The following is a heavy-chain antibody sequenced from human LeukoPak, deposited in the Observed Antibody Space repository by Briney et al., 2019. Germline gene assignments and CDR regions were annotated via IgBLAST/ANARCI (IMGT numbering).Heavy chain of an antibody. CDR2: IWYDGSNK. V-gene: IGHV3-33*01. D-gene: IGHD6-6*01. Sequence: PGGSLRLSCAVSGFTFSSYGMDWVRQAPGEGLEWVALIWYDGSNKYYADFVKGRFTISRDNPKTPLYLQMNSLRAEDTAVYYCARDRISRIAARLNNWFDPWGQGTLVTVSS. J-gene: IGHJ5*02. CDR1: GFTFSSYG. CDR3: ARDRISRIAARLNNWFDP.